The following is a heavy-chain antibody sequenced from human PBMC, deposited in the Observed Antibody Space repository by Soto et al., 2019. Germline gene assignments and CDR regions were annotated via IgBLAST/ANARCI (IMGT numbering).Heavy chain of an antibody. CDR2: IIPIFGTA. CDR1: GGTFSSYA. V-gene: IGHV1-69*13. J-gene: IGHJ4*02. CDR3: ARVIGKNWSIDY. D-gene: IGHD1-1*01. Sequence: SLKVSCKASGGTFSSYAISWVRQAPGQGLEWMGGIIPIFGTANYAQKFQGRVTITADESTSTAYMELSSLRSEDTAVYYCARVIGKNWSIDYWGQGTLVTVSS.